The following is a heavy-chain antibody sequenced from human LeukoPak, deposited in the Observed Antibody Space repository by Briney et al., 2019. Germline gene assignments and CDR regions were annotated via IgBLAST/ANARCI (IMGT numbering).Heavy chain of an antibody. CDR3: ARVRLRFLEW. J-gene: IGHJ4*02. Sequence: ASVKVSCKASGYTFTSYYMHWVRQAPGQGLEWMGWISAYNGNTNYAQKLQGRVTMTTDTSTSTAYMELRSLRSDDTAVYYCARVRLRFLEWWGQGTLVTVSS. CDR1: GYTFTSYY. CDR2: ISAYNGNT. V-gene: IGHV1-18*04. D-gene: IGHD3-3*01.